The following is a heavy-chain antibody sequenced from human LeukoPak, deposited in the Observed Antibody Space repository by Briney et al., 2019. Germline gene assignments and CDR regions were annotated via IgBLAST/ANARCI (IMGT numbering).Heavy chain of an antibody. CDR1: GGSFSGYY. Sequence: SETLSLTCAVYGGSFSGYYWSWIRQPAGKGLEWIGRIYTSGSTNYNPSLKSRVTMSVDTSKNQLSLKLSSVTAADTAVYYCARPARRYCTNGVCSDAFDIWGQGTMVTVSS. D-gene: IGHD2-8*01. CDR3: ARPARRYCTNGVCSDAFDI. CDR2: IYTSGST. V-gene: IGHV4-59*10. J-gene: IGHJ3*02.